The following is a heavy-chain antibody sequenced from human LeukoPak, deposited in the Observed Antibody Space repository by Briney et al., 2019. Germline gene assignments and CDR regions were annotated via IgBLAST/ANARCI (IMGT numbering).Heavy chain of an antibody. J-gene: IGHJ3*02. Sequence: SETLSLTCTVSGGSISSSSYYWGWIRQPPGKGLEWTGSIYYSGSTYYNPSLKSRVTISVDTSKNQFSLKLSSVTAADTAVYYCARDLYYYDSSGYYYGAFDIWGQGTMVTVSS. D-gene: IGHD3-22*01. CDR1: GGSISSSSYY. V-gene: IGHV4-39*07. CDR2: IYYSGST. CDR3: ARDLYYYDSSGYYYGAFDI.